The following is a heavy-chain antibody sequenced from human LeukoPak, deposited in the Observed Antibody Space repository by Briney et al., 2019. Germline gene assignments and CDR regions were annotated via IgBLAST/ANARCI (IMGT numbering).Heavy chain of an antibody. CDR1: GLTFSTYW. V-gene: IGHV3-7*01. Sequence: GGYLRLSCEVSGLTFSTYWMAWVRQAPGKGLEWVASINQNGREKYYVDSVKGRFTISRDNAKDSLYLQMNSLRDEDTAVYYCARSLGDDWGQGTLVTVSS. D-gene: IGHD3-16*01. J-gene: IGHJ4*02. CDR3: ARSLGDD. CDR2: INQNGREK.